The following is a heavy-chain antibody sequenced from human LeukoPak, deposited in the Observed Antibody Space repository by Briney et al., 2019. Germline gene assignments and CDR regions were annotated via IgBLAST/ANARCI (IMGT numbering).Heavy chain of an antibody. CDR2: IYHSGST. CDR3: ARVAYYDSSGSP. D-gene: IGHD3-22*01. V-gene: IGHV4-4*02. CDR1: GGSISSSNW. Sequence: SETLSLTCAVSGGSISSSNWWSWVRPPPGKGLEWIGEIYHSGSTYYNPSLKSRVTISVDRSKNQFSLKLSSVTAADTAVYYCARVAYYDSSGSPWGQGTLVTVSS. J-gene: IGHJ5*02.